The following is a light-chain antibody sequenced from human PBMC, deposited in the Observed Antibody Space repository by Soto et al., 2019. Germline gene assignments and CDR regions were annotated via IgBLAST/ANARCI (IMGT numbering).Light chain of an antibody. Sequence: EIVLTQSPGTLSLSPGERATLSCRASQSVSSGFLAWYQQKPGQAPRLLIYGTSSRATGIPDRFSGSGSGTDFTLTISRLEPEDFAVFYCQQYVTSPPTFGQGTLLEIK. CDR1: QSVSSGF. CDR3: QQYVTSPPT. CDR2: GTS. V-gene: IGKV3-20*01. J-gene: IGKJ2*01.